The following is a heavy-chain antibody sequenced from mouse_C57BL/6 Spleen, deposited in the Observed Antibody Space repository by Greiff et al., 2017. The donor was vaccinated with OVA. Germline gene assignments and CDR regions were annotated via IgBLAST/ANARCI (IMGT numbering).Heavy chain of an antibody. Sequence: QVQLQQPGAELVMPGASVKLSCKASGYTFTSYWMHWVKQRPGQGLEWIGEIDPSDSYTNYNQKFKGKSTLTVDKSSSTAYMQLSSLTSDDSAVYYCARAGSNPWFAYWGQGTLVTVSA. CDR2: IDPSDSYT. J-gene: IGHJ3*01. V-gene: IGHV1-69*01. CDR1: GYTFTSYW. D-gene: IGHD2-5*01. CDR3: ARAGSNPWFAY.